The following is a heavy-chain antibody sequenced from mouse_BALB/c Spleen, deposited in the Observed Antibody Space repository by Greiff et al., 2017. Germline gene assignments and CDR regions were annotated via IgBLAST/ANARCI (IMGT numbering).Heavy chain of an antibody. V-gene: IGHV3-2*02. CDR1: GYSITSDYA. CDR3: ASYDGYAMDY. J-gene: IGHJ4*01. CDR2: ISYSGST. D-gene: IGHD2-3*01. Sequence: EVKLVESGPGLVKPSQSLSLTCTVTGYSITSDYAWNWIRQFPGNKLEWMGYISYSGSTSYNPSLKSRISITRDTSKNQFFLQLNSVTTEDTATYYCASYDGYAMDYWGQGTSVTVSS.